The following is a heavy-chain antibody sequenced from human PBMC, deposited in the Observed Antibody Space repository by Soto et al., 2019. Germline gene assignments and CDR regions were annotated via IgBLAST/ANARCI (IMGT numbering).Heavy chain of an antibody. J-gene: IGHJ4*02. V-gene: IGHV3-21*06. CDR3: ARESEDITSNFDY. CDR1: GFTFPRYS. Sequence: EVQLVESGGGLVKPGGSLRLSCAASGFTFPRYSMNWVRHAPGKGLEWVSSISSTTNYIYYGDSMKGRFTISRDNARNSLDLEMNSLRAEEKSVYYCARESEDITSNFDYCGQGTLVTVSS. CDR2: ISSTTNYI. D-gene: IGHD1-20*01.